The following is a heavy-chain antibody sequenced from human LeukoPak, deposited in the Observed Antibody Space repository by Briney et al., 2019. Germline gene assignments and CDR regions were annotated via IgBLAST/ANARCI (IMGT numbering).Heavy chain of an antibody. Sequence: AGGSLRLSCAASGFTFGSYSMTWVRQAPGKGLEWVSLIDSNSNFMNYADSVKSRFTISRDNAKKSLYLEMNSLRAEDTAVYYCAKDSHSWSRDYWGQGTLVTVSS. CDR3: AKDSHSWSRDY. CDR2: IDSNSNFM. D-gene: IGHD6-13*01. V-gene: IGHV3-21*01. J-gene: IGHJ4*02. CDR1: GFTFGSYS.